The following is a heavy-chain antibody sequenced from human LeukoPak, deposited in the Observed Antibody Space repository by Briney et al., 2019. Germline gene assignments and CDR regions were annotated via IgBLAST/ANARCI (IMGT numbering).Heavy chain of an antibody. CDR3: ARDPMTSPYNWFDT. Sequence: SETLSLTCTVSGGSISSSSYYWGWIRQPPGKGLEWIGSIYYSGSTYYNPSLKSRVTIAVDTSKNQLSLKLNSVTAADTAVYYCARDPMTSPYNWFDTWGQGTLVTVSS. CDR1: GGSISSSSYY. D-gene: IGHD3-22*01. J-gene: IGHJ5*02. CDR2: IYYSGST. V-gene: IGHV4-39*01.